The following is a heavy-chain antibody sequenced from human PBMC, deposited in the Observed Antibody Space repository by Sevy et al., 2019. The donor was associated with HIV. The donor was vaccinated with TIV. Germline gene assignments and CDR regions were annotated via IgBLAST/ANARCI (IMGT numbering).Heavy chain of an antibody. CDR1: GFTFGDYA. J-gene: IGHJ4*02. D-gene: IGHD3-22*01. CDR3: TRDRYDSSDWDKNFDY. Sequence: GSLRLSCTASGFTFGDYAMSWFRQAPGKGLEWVGFIRSKAYGGTTEYAASVKGRFTISRDDSKSIAYLQMNSLKTEDTVVYYCTRDRYDSSDWDKNFDYWGQGTLVTVSS. CDR2: IRSKAYGGTT. V-gene: IGHV3-49*03.